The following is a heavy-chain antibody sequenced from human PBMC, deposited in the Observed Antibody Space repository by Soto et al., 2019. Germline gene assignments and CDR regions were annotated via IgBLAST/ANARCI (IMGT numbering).Heavy chain of an antibody. D-gene: IGHD3-10*01. CDR3: ARRGSRLSYYYGMDV. Sequence: ASVKVSCKASGYTFTSYDINWVRQATGQGFEWMGWMNPNSGNTGYAQKFQGRVTMTRDTSITAAYMELSSLRSEDTAVYYCARRGSRLSYYYGMDVWGQGTTVTVSS. V-gene: IGHV1-8*01. CDR1: GYTFTSYD. CDR2: MNPNSGNT. J-gene: IGHJ6*02.